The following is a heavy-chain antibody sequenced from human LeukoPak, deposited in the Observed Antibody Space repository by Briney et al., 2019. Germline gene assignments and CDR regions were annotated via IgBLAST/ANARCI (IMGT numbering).Heavy chain of an antibody. CDR3: ARDANWWLAEYYFDY. J-gene: IGHJ4*02. CDR1: GFTFSSYA. CDR2: ISYDGSNK. D-gene: IGHD6-19*01. V-gene: IGHV3-30-3*01. Sequence: GRSLRLSCAASGFTFSSYAMHWVRQAPGKGLEWVAVISYDGSNKYYADSVKGRFTISRDNSKNTLYLQMNSLRAEDTAVYYCARDANWWLAEYYFDYWGQGTLVTVSS.